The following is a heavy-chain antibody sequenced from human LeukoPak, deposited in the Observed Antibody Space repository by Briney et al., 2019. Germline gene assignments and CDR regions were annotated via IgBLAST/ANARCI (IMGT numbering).Heavy chain of an antibody. V-gene: IGHV5-51*01. J-gene: IGHJ3*02. CDR2: VYLGDSNT. D-gene: IGHD6-25*01. CDR1: GYSFTNHW. CDR3: ARPTKGLVAAFGAFDI. Sequence: GESLKISCKGTGYSFTNHWIGWVRQMPGKGLEWMGIVYLGDSNTRYSPSFQGQVTISADKSISTAYLQWSGLKASDTAMYYCARPTKGLVAAFGAFDIWGQGTMVTVSS.